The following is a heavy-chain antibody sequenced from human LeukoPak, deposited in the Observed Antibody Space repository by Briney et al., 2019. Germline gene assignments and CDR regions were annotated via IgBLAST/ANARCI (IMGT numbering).Heavy chain of an antibody. J-gene: IGHJ4*02. CDR2: ISSTGGTI. CDR3: AKGYYDLDY. CDR1: GFTFSTNS. V-gene: IGHV3-48*04. Sequence: PGGSLRLSCAASGFTFSTNSMNWVRQAPGKGLEWVSYISSTGGTIYYADSMKGRFTISRDNAKNSLYLQMNSLRAEDTAVYYCAKGYYDLDYWGQGTLVTVSS. D-gene: IGHD3-3*01.